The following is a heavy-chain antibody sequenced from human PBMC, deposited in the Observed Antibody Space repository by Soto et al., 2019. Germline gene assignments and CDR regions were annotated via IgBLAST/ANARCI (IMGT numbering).Heavy chain of an antibody. V-gene: IGHV3-9*01. CDR2: ISWNSGSI. CDR3: AKDRYSYGLDYFDY. Sequence: EVQLVESGGGLVQPGRSLRLSCAASGFTFDDYAMHWVRQAPGKGLEWVSGISWNSGSIGYADSVKGRFTISRDNAKNSLYLQMNSLRAEDTALYYCAKDRYSYGLDYFDYWGQGTLVTVSS. J-gene: IGHJ4*02. D-gene: IGHD5-18*01. CDR1: GFTFDDYA.